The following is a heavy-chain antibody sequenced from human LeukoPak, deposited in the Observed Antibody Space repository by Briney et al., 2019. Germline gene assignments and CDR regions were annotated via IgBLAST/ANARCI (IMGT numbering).Heavy chain of an antibody. CDR1: GFTFSNYA. D-gene: IGHD2-2*01. CDR2: LSGSGDTT. V-gene: IGHV3-23*01. CDR3: TRDHITSWQIDF. Sequence: GGSLRLSCAASGFTFSNYAINWIRQTPGKGLEWVSSLSGSGDTTNYADSVKGRFTISRDNSKNTVSLQMNSLRVEDTAVYYCTRDHITSWQIDFWGQGTMVTVSS. J-gene: IGHJ4*02.